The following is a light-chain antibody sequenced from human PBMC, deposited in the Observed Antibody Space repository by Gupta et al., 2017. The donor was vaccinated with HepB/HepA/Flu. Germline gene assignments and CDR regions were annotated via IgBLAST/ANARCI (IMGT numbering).Light chain of an antibody. CDR1: SSDVGGYNF. V-gene: IGLV2-14*01. J-gene: IGLJ1*01. CDR3: SSSTASSTLV. Sequence: HSALTHPASVPGSPGKSTTTPCPGTSSDVGGYNFVSWYQQHPGKAPSLMIYDVSIRPSGVSDRFSGSKSGNTASLTISGLQAEDEADYYCSSSTASSTLVFGSGTTVTVL. CDR2: DVS.